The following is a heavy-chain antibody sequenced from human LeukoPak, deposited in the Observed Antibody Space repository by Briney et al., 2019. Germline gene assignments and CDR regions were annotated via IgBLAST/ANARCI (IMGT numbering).Heavy chain of an antibody. CDR1: GFTFSSYA. D-gene: IGHD2-21*01. CDR3: ARVLKLWSPLDY. V-gene: IGHV4-34*01. Sequence: GSLRLSCAASGFTFSSYAMSWIRQPPGKGLEWIGEINHSGSTNYNPSLKSRVTISVDTSKNQFSLKLSSVTAADTAVYYCARVLKLWSPLDYWGQGTLVTVSS. J-gene: IGHJ4*02. CDR2: INHSGST.